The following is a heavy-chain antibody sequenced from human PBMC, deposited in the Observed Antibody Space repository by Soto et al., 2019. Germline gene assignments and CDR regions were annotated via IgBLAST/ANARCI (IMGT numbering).Heavy chain of an antibody. CDR1: GFTFSSYS. J-gene: IGHJ6*02. CDR3: ARDVDTAISGMDV. CDR2: ISSSSSYI. Sequence: GSLRLSCAASGFTFSSYSMNWVRQAPGKGLEWVSSISSSSSYIYYADSVKGRFTISRDNAKNSLYLQMNSLRAEDTAVYYCARDVDTAISGMDVWGQGTTLTVSS. V-gene: IGHV3-21*01. D-gene: IGHD5-18*01.